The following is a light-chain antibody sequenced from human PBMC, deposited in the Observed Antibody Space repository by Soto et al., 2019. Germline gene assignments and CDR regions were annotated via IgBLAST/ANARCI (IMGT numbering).Light chain of an antibody. CDR3: QQYGSAPWT. CDR1: QSVGSSH. CDR2: GAS. V-gene: IGKV3-20*01. J-gene: IGKJ1*01. Sequence: EIVLSQSAGAVSLSPGERATLSCRASQSVGSSHLAWYQQKPGQAPTLLICGASSRATGIPDRFSGSGSGTDFTLTISRLEPEDFAVYYCQQYGSAPWTFGQGTKLDIK.